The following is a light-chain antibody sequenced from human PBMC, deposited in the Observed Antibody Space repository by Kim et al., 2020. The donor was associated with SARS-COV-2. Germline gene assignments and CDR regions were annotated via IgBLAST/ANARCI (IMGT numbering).Light chain of an antibody. CDR2: QDT. CDR3: QVWDSTTTV. V-gene: IGLV3-1*01. Sequence: SYELTQTPSVSVSPGQTASITCSGDRLGHKYVCWYRHKPGQSPEVVIYQDTQRPSGIPERFSGSNSGNTATLTISGTQDVDEADYYCQVWDSTTTVFGG. CDR1: RLGHKY. J-gene: IGLJ2*01.